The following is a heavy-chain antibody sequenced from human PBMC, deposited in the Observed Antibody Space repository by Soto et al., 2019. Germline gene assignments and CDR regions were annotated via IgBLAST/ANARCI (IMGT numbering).Heavy chain of an antibody. V-gene: IGHV1-69*06. CDR2: IVPMFGTS. J-gene: IGHJ4*02. CDR3: NRGSEYDFWSGYL. Sequence: QERLVQSGAEVGKPGYSVKVSCKVTGGTSTRYAINWVRQAPGQGLEWMGGIVPMFGTSKYAQKFQGRVTITADTSTNIAYMELRSLRSEDTAVYYCNRGSEYDFWSGYLWGQGTLVSVSS. CDR1: GGTSTRYA. D-gene: IGHD3-3*01.